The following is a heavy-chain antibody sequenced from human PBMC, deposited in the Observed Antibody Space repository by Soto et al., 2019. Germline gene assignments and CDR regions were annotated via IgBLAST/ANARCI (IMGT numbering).Heavy chain of an antibody. CDR2: ISYDGSNK. Sequence: GGSLRLSCAASGFSFSSYGMYWVRQAPGKGLEWVAVISYDGSNKYYAGSVKGRFTISRDNSKNALYLQMNSLRVEDTAVYYCVRDQGITLTSWGRGTLVTVSS. CDR3: VRDQGITLTS. D-gene: IGHD1-20*01. J-gene: IGHJ4*02. V-gene: IGHV3-30*03. CDR1: GFSFSSYG.